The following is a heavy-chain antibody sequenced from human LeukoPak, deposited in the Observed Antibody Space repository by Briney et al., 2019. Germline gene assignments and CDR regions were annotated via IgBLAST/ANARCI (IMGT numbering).Heavy chain of an antibody. Sequence: PSETLSLTCTVSGGSISSGSYYWSWIRQPAGKGLEWIGRIYTSGSTNYNPSLKSRVTISVGTSKNQFSLKLSSVTAADTAVYYCARAGSGHYWGQGTLVTVSS. CDR3: ARAGSGHY. CDR2: IYTSGST. CDR1: GGSISSGSYY. V-gene: IGHV4-61*02. J-gene: IGHJ4*02. D-gene: IGHD3-10*01.